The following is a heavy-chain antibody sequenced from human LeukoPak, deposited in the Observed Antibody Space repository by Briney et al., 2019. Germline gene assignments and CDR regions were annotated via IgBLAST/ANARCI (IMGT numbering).Heavy chain of an antibody. CDR1: GFIFKNAW. J-gene: IGHJ4*02. CDR3: ATGFTSSAHDGY. V-gene: IGHV3-15*04. D-gene: IGHD2/OR15-2a*01. CDR2: AVQTNSGGIT. Sequence: GGSLRLSCVGSGFIFKNAWMTWVRQAPGKGLEWIGRAVQTNSGGITEYAAPVKGRFTISRDDSTSTLYLQMSSLKTEDTGVYYCATGFTSSAHDGYWGQGTLVTVSA.